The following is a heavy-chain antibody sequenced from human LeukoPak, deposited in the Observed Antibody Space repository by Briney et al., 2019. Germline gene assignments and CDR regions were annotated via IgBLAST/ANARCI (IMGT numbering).Heavy chain of an antibody. CDR1: GGSFSSSDFY. D-gene: IGHD3-16*01. Sequence: SETLSLTCRVSGGSFSSSDFYWGWIRQTPGKGLEWIGSLYYSGSSYYNPSLKSRVTISVHTSKNQFSLKMTSVTAADPAVYYCARQRLRKTTVGGDIYFDWFDPWGQGTLVTVSS. CDR3: ARQRLRKTTVGGDIYFDWFDP. CDR2: LYYSGSS. V-gene: IGHV4-39*01. J-gene: IGHJ5*02.